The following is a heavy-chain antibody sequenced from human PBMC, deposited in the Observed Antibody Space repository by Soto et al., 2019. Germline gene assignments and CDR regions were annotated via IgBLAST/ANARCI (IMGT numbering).Heavy chain of an antibody. CDR3: ARVWGGAFDI. Sequence: ALEMMSLDCTVRGDCISRTRYYWDWIRQPPGKGLEWIGYIYYSGSTNYNPSLKSRVTISVDTSKNQFSLKLSSVTAADTAVYYCARVWGGAFDIWGQGTMVTVSS. CDR2: IYYSGST. J-gene: IGHJ3*02. V-gene: IGHV4-61*05. D-gene: IGHD3-10*01. CDR1: GDCISRTRYY.